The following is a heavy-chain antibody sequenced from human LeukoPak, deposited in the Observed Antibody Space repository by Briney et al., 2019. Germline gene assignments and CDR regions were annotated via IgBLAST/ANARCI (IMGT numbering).Heavy chain of an antibody. CDR1: GGSISSGGYY. J-gene: IGHJ4*02. D-gene: IGHD3-9*01. Sequence: PSETLSLTCTVSGGSISSGGYYWSWIRQHPGKGLEWIGYIYYSGSTYYNPSLKSRVTISVDTSKNQFSLKLSSVTAADTAVYYCARGGYYDILTGYTWGQGTLVTVSS. CDR2: IYYSGST. CDR3: ARGGYYDILTGYT. V-gene: IGHV4-31*03.